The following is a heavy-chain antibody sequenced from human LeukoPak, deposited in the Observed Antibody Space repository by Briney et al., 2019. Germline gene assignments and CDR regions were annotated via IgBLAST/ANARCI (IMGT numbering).Heavy chain of an antibody. V-gene: IGHV3-11*04. Sequence: GGSLRLSCAASGFTFSDYYMSWIRQAPGKGLEWVSYISSSGSTIYYADSVKGRFTISRDNAKNSLYLQMNGLRAEDTAVYYCARAALRDYGVIDYWGQGTLVTVSS. CDR3: ARAALRDYGVIDY. CDR2: ISSSGSTI. J-gene: IGHJ4*02. CDR1: GFTFSDYY. D-gene: IGHD4-17*01.